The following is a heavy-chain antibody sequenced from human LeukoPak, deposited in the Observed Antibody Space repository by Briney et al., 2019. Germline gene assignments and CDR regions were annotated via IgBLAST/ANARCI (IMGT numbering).Heavy chain of an antibody. Sequence: GASVKVSCKASGYTFSEYYIYWVRQAPGQGLEWMGWIDPSTGGTNYAQSFQGRVTMTRDTSTTTVYMELSSLKSDDTAVYHCARGNNYGSGSLFYGWGQGTLVTVSS. CDR3: ARGNNYGSGSLFYG. CDR1: GYTFSEYY. V-gene: IGHV1-2*02. J-gene: IGHJ4*02. CDR2: IDPSTGGT. D-gene: IGHD3-10*01.